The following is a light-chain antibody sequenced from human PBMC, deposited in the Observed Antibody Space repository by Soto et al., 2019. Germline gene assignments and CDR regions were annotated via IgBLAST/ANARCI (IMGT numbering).Light chain of an antibody. CDR3: SSQTSSSTLV. CDR2: DVS. V-gene: IGLV2-14*01. J-gene: IGLJ3*02. Sequence: QSALTQPASVSGSPGQSITISCTGTSSDVGAHNYVSWYQQHPGKAPKLVIYDVSDRPSGVSNRFSGSKSGNTASLTISGLQAEDEADYYCSSQTSSSTLVFGGGTKLTVL. CDR1: SSDVGAHNY.